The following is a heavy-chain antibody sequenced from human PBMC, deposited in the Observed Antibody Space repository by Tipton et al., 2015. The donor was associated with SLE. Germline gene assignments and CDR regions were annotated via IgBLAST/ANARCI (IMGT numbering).Heavy chain of an antibody. CDR2: INHRGTT. V-gene: IGHV4-34*01. J-gene: IGHJ3*02. CDR3: ARGGSKHYDFWGRQMGPHAFDI. Sequence: TLSLTCAVYGGSFSGYYWSWIRQLPGKGLEWIGEINHRGTTNCNPSPKSRVTISVDTSKNQFSLKLSSVTAADTAVYYCARGGSKHYDFWGRQMGPHAFDIWGQETKVTVSS. D-gene: IGHD3-3*01. CDR1: GGSFSGYY.